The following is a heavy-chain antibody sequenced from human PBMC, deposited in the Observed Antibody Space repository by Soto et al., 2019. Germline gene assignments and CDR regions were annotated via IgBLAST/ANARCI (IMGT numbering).Heavy chain of an antibody. D-gene: IGHD7-27*01. CDR1: GFTFSSYA. V-gene: IGHV3-30-3*01. CDR3: ARDGDIPTYPTLDY. Sequence: QVQLVESGGGVVQPGRSLRLSCAASGFTFSSYAMHWVRQAPGKGVEWVAVISYDGSNKYYADSVKGRFTISRDNSKNTLYLQMNSLRAEDTAVYYCARDGDIPTYPTLDYWGQGTLVTVSS. J-gene: IGHJ4*02. CDR2: ISYDGSNK.